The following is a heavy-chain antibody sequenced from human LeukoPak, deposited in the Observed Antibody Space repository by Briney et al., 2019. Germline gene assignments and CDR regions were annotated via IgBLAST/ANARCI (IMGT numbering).Heavy chain of an antibody. D-gene: IGHD3-22*01. CDR1: GGSISSGGYS. J-gene: IGHJ4*02. CDR2: ISGSANTI. CDR3: ARAPPYDSSGLLDY. Sequence: LSLTCAVSGGSISSGGYSWSWIRQAPGKGLEWVSYISGSANTIYYADSVKGRFTISRDNAKNSLYLQMNTLRAEDTAVYYCARAPPYDSSGLLDYWGQGTLVTVSS. V-gene: IGHV3-11*01.